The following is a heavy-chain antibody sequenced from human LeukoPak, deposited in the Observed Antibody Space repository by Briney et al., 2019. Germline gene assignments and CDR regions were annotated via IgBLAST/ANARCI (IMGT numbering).Heavy chain of an antibody. CDR2: IYYTGTT. J-gene: IGHJ4*02. V-gene: IGHV4-39*01. Sequence: SEILSLTCTVSGASISSTPSYWGWIRQPPGKGLEWIGSIYYTGTTYYSPSLKSRVTISIDTSNNRFSLRLTSVTAADTALYYCARRMPSSGYSYDFWGLGTLVSVSS. CDR3: ARRMPSSGYSYDF. D-gene: IGHD6-13*01. CDR1: GASISSTPSY.